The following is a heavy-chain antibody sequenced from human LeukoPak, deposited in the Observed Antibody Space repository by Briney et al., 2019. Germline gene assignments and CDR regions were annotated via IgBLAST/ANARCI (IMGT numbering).Heavy chain of an antibody. CDR2: IRWNSGSI. CDR3: AKDTGSGWYGNWFDP. J-gene: IGHJ5*02. Sequence: PGRSLRLSCAASGFTFDDYAMHWVRQAPGKGLEWVSGIRWNSGSIGYADSVKGRFTISRDNAKNSLYLQMNSLRAEDTALYYCAKDTGSGWYGNWFDPWGQGTLVTVSS. D-gene: IGHD6-19*01. CDR1: GFTFDDYA. V-gene: IGHV3-9*01.